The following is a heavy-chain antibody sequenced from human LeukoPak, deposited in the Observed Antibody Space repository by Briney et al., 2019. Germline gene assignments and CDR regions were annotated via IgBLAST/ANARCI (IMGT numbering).Heavy chain of an antibody. D-gene: IGHD4-17*01. CDR3: AKESNQYGDYFDY. Sequence: PGGSLRPSCAASEFTFDDYAMHWVRQAPGKGLEWVSLITGDGGSTYYADSVKGRFTISRDNSKNSLYLQMNSLRTEDTALYYCAKESNQYGDYFDYWGQGTLVTVFS. CDR2: ITGDGGST. J-gene: IGHJ4*02. CDR1: EFTFDDYA. V-gene: IGHV3-43*02.